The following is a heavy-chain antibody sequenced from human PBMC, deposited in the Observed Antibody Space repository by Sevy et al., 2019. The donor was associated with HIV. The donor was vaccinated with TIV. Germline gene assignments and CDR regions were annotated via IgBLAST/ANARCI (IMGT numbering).Heavy chain of an antibody. Sequence: APVKVSCKASGGTFSSYAISWVRQAPGQGLEWMGGIIPIFGTANYAQEFQGRVTITADESTSTAYMELSSLRSEDTAVYYCARIPRGYSSSWYNYYGMDVWGQGTTVTVSS. V-gene: IGHV1-69*13. CDR1: GGTFSSYA. CDR3: ARIPRGYSSSWYNYYGMDV. J-gene: IGHJ6*02. D-gene: IGHD6-13*01. CDR2: IIPIFGTA.